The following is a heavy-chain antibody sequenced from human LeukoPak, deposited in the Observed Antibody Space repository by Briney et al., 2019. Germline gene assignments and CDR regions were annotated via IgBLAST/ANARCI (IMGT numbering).Heavy chain of an antibody. CDR1: GFTFSSYA. CDR3: ARGYSSGYYYVHDAFDI. CDR2: ISYDGSNK. D-gene: IGHD3-22*01. Sequence: PGGSLRLSCAASGFTFSSYAMHWVRQAPGKGLEWVAVISYDGSNKYYADSVKGRFTISRDNSKNTLYLQMNSLRAEDTAVYYCARGYSSGYYYVHDAFDIWGQGTMVTVSS. J-gene: IGHJ3*02. V-gene: IGHV3-30*04.